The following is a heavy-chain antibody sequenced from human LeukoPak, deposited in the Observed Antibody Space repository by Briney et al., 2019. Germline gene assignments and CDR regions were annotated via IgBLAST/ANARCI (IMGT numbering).Heavy chain of an antibody. D-gene: IGHD3-3*01. J-gene: IGHJ4*02. CDR2: ISSSSSTI. Sequence: GGSLRLSCAASGFTFSSYSMNWVREAPGKGLEWVSYISSSSSTIYYADSVKGRFTISRDNAKNSLYLQVNSLRAEDTAVYYCARGNEGTIFGVVTPLHDYWGQGTLVTVSS. CDR1: GFTFSSYS. V-gene: IGHV3-48*01. CDR3: ARGNEGTIFGVVTPLHDY.